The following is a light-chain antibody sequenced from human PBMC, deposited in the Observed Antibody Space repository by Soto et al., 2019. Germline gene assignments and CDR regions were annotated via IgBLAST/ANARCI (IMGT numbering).Light chain of an antibody. Sequence: QSVLTQPASGSGSPGQSIAISCTGSSSDVGGYNYVSWYQQHPGKAPKLIIYDVTNRPSGVSNRFSGSKSGNTASLTISGLLAEDEADYYCTSYTSSYTRLYVFGSGTKVTVL. CDR1: SSDVGGYNY. J-gene: IGLJ1*01. CDR2: DVT. CDR3: TSYTSSYTRLYV. V-gene: IGLV2-14*03.